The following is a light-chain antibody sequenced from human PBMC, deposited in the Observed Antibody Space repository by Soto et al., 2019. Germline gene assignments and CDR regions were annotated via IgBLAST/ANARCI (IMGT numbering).Light chain of an antibody. CDR1: RSDVGGYDY. CDR2: NVS. CDR3: SSYTTSSSVVV. Sequence: QSVLTQPASVSGSPGRSVTISCTGVRSDVGGYDYVSWYLQHTGKAPKLIIYNVSHRPSGVSDRFSGSKSGNTASLTISGLQAEDEANYYCSSYTTSSSVVVFGGGTKLTVL. V-gene: IGLV2-14*01. J-gene: IGLJ2*01.